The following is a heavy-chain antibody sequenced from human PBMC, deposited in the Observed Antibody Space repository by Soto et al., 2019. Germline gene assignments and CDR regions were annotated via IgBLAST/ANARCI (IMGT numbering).Heavy chain of an antibody. D-gene: IGHD6-13*01. J-gene: IGHJ5*02. V-gene: IGHV3-48*03. CDR1: GFTFSSYE. CDR2: ISSSGNTI. CDR3: ARDSAARRPNNWLDP. Sequence: EVQLVESGGGLVQPGGSLRLSCAASGFTFSSYEMNWVCQAPGKGLEWVSYISSSGNTIYYADTVKGRFTISRDNAQNSLFLQMNSLRAEDTAVYYCARDSAARRPNNWLDPWGQGTLVTVSS.